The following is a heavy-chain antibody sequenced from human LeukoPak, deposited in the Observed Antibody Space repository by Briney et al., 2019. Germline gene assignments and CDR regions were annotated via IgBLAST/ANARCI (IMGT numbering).Heavy chain of an antibody. CDR2: ISSSSSYI. CDR1: GFSFSTYS. Sequence: GGSLRLSCAASGFSFSTYSMNWVRQAPGKGLEWVSSISSSSSYIDYSDSVKGRFTISRDDAKNSLYLQMNSLRAEDTAVYYCAKSSGGHGPLDYWGQGTLVTVSS. V-gene: IGHV3-21*01. D-gene: IGHD3-10*01. J-gene: IGHJ4*02. CDR3: AKSSGGHGPLDY.